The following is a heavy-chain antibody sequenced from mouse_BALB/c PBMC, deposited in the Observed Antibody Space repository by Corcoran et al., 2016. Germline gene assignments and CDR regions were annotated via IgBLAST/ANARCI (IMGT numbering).Heavy chain of an antibody. Sequence: QVTLKESGPGILQPSQTRSLTCSFSGFSLSTSGMGVSWIRQPSGKGLEWLAHIYWDDDKRYNPSLMSRLTISKDTSRNQVFLKITSVDTADTATYYCARSYDMDYWGQGTSVTVSS. CDR1: GFSLSTSGMG. J-gene: IGHJ4*01. CDR3: ARSYDMDY. V-gene: IGHV8-12*01. CDR2: IYWDDDK.